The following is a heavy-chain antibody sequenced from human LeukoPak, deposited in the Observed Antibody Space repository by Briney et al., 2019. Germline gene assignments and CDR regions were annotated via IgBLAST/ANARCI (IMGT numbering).Heavy chain of an antibody. J-gene: IGHJ4*02. Sequence: KPSETLSLTCTVSGGSIRTDSYNWGWIRQPPGKGLEWIASIRYSGTTYYNPSLKSRVTMSVDTSKNEFSLNLSSVTAADTAVFYCARVGAAYFEHWGQGTVVTVSS. D-gene: IGHD1-26*01. V-gene: IGHV4-39*07. CDR1: GGSIRTDSYN. CDR3: ARVGAAYFEH. CDR2: IRYSGTT.